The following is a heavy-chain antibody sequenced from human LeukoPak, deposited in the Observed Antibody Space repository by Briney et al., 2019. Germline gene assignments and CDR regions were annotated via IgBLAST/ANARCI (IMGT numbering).Heavy chain of an antibody. Sequence: ASVKVSCKASGYTFTNYALHWVRQAPGQRLEWMGWINAGNGNTKYSQKFQGRVTITRDTSASTAYMELSSLRSEDTAVYYCAKDRGKYYGSGTFDYWGQGTLVTVSS. CDR3: AKDRGKYYGSGTFDY. V-gene: IGHV1-3*01. J-gene: IGHJ4*02. D-gene: IGHD3-10*01. CDR2: INAGNGNT. CDR1: GYTFTNYA.